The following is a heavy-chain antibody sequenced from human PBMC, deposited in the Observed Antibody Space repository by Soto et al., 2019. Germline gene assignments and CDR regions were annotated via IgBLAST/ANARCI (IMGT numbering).Heavy chain of an antibody. V-gene: IGHV4-34*01. CDR3: ARARIVLMVPMGSWFDP. CDR1: GGSFSGYY. D-gene: IGHD2-8*01. J-gene: IGHJ5*02. CDR2: INHSGST. Sequence: PSETLSLTCAVYGGSFSGYYWSWIRQPPGKGLEWIGEINHSGSTNYNPSLKSRVTISVDTSKNQFSLKLSSVTAADTAVYYCARARIVLMVPMGSWFDPWGQGTLVTVSS.